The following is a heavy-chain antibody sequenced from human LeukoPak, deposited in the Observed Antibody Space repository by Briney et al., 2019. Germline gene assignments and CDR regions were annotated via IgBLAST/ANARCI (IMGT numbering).Heavy chain of an antibody. CDR1: GFTFSSYA. V-gene: IGHV3-23*01. CDR2: ISGSGGST. Sequence: PGGSLRLPSAASGFTFSSYATSWVRQAPGKGLKWVSAISGSGGSTYYADSVKGRFTISRDNSKNTLYLQMNSLRAEDTAVYYCAKGLPGVRGVITDLITSGFDYWGQGTLVTVSS. D-gene: IGHD3-10*01. CDR3: AKGLPGVRGVITDLITSGFDY. J-gene: IGHJ4*02.